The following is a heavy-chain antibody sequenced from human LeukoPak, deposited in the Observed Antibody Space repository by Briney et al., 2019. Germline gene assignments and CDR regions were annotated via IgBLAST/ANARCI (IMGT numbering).Heavy chain of an antibody. Sequence: GGSLRLSCAASGFIFSNYAMSWVRQAPGKGLEWVSAISGSGGNTYYADSVKGRFTISRDNSKNTLFLQMNSLRAEDTAVYYCASDYDFWSGCLGSWGQGTLVIVSS. CDR2: ISGSGGNT. CDR1: GFIFSNYA. CDR3: ASDYDFWSGCLGS. V-gene: IGHV3-23*01. D-gene: IGHD3-3*01. J-gene: IGHJ5*02.